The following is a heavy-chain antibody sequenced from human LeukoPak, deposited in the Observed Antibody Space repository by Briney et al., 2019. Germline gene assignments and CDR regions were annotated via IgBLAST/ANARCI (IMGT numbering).Heavy chain of an antibody. J-gene: IGHJ4*02. CDR1: GNSISSGDNY. Sequence: SETLSLTCTVSGNSISSGDNYWSWIRQPAGKGLEWVGRIYTSGSTNYNPSLKSRVTISVDTSKNQFSLKLSSVTAADTAVYYCAGWGGRDGRKFDYWGQGTLVTVSS. CDR2: IYTSGST. V-gene: IGHV4-61*02. D-gene: IGHD5-24*01. CDR3: AGWGGRDGRKFDY.